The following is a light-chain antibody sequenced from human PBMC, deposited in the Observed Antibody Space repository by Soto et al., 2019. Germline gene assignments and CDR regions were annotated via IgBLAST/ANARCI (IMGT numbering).Light chain of an antibody. V-gene: IGLV1-40*01. Sequence: QSVLTQPPSVSGAPGQRVTISCTGSSSNIGAGFDIHWYQQFPGTAPKLLIYANNNRPSGVPARFSGSKSGTSASLAITGLQAEDEGDYYCQSYDSTLDARYVFGTGTKLTVL. CDR1: SSNIGAGFD. CDR3: QSYDSTLDARYV. J-gene: IGLJ1*01. CDR2: ANN.